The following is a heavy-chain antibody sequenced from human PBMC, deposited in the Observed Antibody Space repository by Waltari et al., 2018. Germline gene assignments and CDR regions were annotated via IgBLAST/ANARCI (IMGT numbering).Heavy chain of an antibody. D-gene: IGHD6-13*01. V-gene: IGHV1-69*05. CDR2: IIPIFGTA. J-gene: IGHJ4*02. CDR3: AIAAAGTLGDY. Sequence: IIPIFGTANYAQKFQGRVTITTDESTSTAYMELSSLRSEDTAVYYCAIAAAGTLGDYWGQGTLVTVSS.